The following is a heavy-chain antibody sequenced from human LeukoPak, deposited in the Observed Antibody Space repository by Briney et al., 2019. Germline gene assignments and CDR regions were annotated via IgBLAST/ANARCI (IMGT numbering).Heavy chain of an antibody. CDR1: GNSFTLYR. Sequence: GEPLKISCKGSGNSFTLYRIGWVRLVPGKGLEWMGIIYPDDSETRYSPSFQGQATISADKSVNTVYLQWSSLKASDTAIYYCARHGSGSWGQGTLVTVSS. D-gene: IGHD5-12*01. CDR3: ARHGSGS. J-gene: IGHJ4*02. V-gene: IGHV5-51*01. CDR2: IYPDDSET.